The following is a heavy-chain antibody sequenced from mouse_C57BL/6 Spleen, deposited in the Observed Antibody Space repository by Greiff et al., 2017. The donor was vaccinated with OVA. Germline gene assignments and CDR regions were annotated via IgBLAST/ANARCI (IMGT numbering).Heavy chain of an antibody. CDR1: GYAFSSYW. CDR2: IYPGDGDT. CDR3: ARADSSGYNYAMDY. V-gene: IGHV1-80*01. D-gene: IGHD3-2*02. J-gene: IGHJ4*01. Sequence: QVQLQQSGAELVKPGASVKISCKASGYAFSSYWMNWVKQRPGKGLERIGQIYPGDGDTNYNGKFEGKATLTADKSSSTAYMQLSSLTAEDSAVYFCARADSSGYNYAMDYWGQGTSVTVSS.